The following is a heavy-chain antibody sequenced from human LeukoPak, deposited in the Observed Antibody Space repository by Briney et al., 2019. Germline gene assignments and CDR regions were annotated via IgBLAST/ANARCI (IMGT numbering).Heavy chain of an antibody. D-gene: IGHD4-17*01. CDR1: GLTFGSYG. CDR3: TRPGTRHDYGDYDFQH. V-gene: IGHV3-73*01. CDR2: IRSKANSYAT. J-gene: IGHJ1*01. Sequence: GGSLRLSCAASGLTFGSYGMHWVRQAPGKGLDWVGRIRSKANSYATAYAASVKGRFTISRDDSKNTAYLQMNSLKTEDTAVYYCTRPGTRHDYGDYDFQHWGQGTLVTVSS.